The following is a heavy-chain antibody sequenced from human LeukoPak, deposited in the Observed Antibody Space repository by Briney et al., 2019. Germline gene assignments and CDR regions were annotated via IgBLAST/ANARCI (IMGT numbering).Heavy chain of an antibody. CDR1: GFAFSTYA. CDR3: ARGTDYYYYGMDV. CDR2: LSGSGDKT. V-gene: IGHV3-23*01. D-gene: IGHD1-1*01. J-gene: IGHJ6*02. Sequence: GGSLRLSCAASGFAFSTYAMSWVRQAPGKGLEWVSALSGSGDKTYYADSVKGRFTISRDNSKNTLYLQMNSLRAEDTAVYYCARGTDYYYYGMDVWGQGTTVTVSS.